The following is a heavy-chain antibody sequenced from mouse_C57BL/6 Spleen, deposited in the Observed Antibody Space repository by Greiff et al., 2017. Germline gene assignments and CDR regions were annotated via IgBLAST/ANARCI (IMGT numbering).Heavy chain of an antibody. CDR3: ARGVYGNYGYFDV. Sequence: EVQLQQSGPVLVKPGPSVKISCKASGFTFTDYYMHWVKQSHGKSLEWIGLVYPYNGGTSYNPKFKGKATFTVDTSSSPACMELSSLTSEDSAGYYCARGVYGNYGYFDVWGTGTTVTVSS. CDR2: VYPYNGGT. V-gene: IGHV1-36*01. D-gene: IGHD2-10*02. CDR1: GFTFTDYY. J-gene: IGHJ1*03.